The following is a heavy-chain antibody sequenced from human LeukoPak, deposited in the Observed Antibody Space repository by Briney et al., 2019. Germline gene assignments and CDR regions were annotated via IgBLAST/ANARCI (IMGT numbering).Heavy chain of an antibody. CDR1: GGSFSGYY. V-gene: IGHV4-34*01. Sequence: PSETLSLTCAVYGGSFSGYYWSWIRQPPGKGLEWIGEINHSGSTNYNPSLKSRVTISVDTSKNQFSLKLSSVTAADTAVYYCAMEVGADIGDVDYWGQGTLVTVSS. D-gene: IGHD1-26*01. CDR3: AMEVGADIGDVDY. CDR2: INHSGST. J-gene: IGHJ4*02.